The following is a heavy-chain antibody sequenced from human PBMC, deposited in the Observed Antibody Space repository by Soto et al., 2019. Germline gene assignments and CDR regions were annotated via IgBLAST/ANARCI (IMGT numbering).Heavy chain of an antibody. CDR1: GFSFSSYW. CDR3: ARESNAQFDY. CDR2: IAHDGSEK. D-gene: IGHD7-27*01. Sequence: PGGSLRLSCAVSGFSFSSYWMSWVRQAPGRGLEWVATIAHDGSEKFYVDSVKGRFTISRGNTKNSLYLQMNSLRAEDTALYYCARESNAQFDYWGQGSLVTGSS. V-gene: IGHV3-7*01. J-gene: IGHJ4*02.